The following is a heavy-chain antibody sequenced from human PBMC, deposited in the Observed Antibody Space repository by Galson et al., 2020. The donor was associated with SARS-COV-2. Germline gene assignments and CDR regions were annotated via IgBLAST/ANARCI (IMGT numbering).Heavy chain of an antibody. CDR1: GYSINRGFY. D-gene: IGHD1-26*01. Sequence: SETLSLTCNVSGYSINRGFYWGWIRQPPGKGLEWIGVIYHSGSTYYNPSLRSRVTMSVDTSRNQFSLRLISLTAADTAVYFCARWEYSGTYCGYSWGQGALVTVSS. CDR3: ARWEYSGTYCGYS. J-gene: IGHJ4*02. CDR2: IYHSGST. V-gene: IGHV4-38-2*02.